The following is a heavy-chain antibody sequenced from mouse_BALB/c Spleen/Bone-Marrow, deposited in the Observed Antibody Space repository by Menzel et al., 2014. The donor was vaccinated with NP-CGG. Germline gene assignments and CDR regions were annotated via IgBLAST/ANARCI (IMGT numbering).Heavy chain of an antibody. J-gene: IGHJ3*01. D-gene: IGHD2-4*01. CDR3: AMITTGAWFAY. CDR1: GFNIKDTY. Sequence: VQLQQSGAELVKPGASVKLSCTASGFNIKDTYMHWVKQRPEQGLEWIGRIDPANGNTKYDPKFQGKATITADTSSNTAYLQLSSRTSEDTAVYYCAMITTGAWFAYWGEGTLVTVSA. V-gene: IGHV14-3*02. CDR2: IDPANGNT.